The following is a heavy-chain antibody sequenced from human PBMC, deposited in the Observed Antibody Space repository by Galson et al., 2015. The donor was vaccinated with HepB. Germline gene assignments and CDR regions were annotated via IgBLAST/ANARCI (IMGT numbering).Heavy chain of an antibody. CDR3: ARWMADHFYYMDV. D-gene: IGHD5-24*01. CDR1: GASITDHY. CDR2: VSQGGST. V-gene: IGHV4-59*11. J-gene: IGHJ6*03. Sequence: ETLSLTCTVSGASITDHYWTWIRQPPGRGLEWIGYVSQGGSTKFNPSLKGRVTISVDTSRDQFSLRLRSATAADTAVYYCARWMADHFYYMDVWGKGTTVLVSS.